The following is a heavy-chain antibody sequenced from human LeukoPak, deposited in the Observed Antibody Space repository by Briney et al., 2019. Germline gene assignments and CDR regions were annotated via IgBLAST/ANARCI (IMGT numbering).Heavy chain of an antibody. Sequence: GESLKISCKGSGYSFTNYWIGWVRQMPGKGLEWMAIMYLGDSETRYSPSFQGQVTIPADKSISTVYLQWSSLKASDTAMYYCVRYEGSISGWPFDYWGQGTLVTVSS. CDR2: MYLGDSET. CDR3: VRYEGSISGWPFDY. V-gene: IGHV5-51*01. D-gene: IGHD6-19*01. CDR1: GYSFTNYW. J-gene: IGHJ4*02.